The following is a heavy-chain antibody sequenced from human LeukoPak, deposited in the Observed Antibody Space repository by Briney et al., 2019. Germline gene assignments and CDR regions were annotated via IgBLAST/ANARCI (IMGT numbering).Heavy chain of an antibody. D-gene: IGHD7-27*01. Sequence: PGGSLRLSCAASEFTFSSYSMNWVRQAPGKGLEWVSYISSSYSTIYYADSVKGRFTISRDNAKNSLYLQMNSLRAEDTAVYYCARDPETNWGWDFDSWGQGTLVTVSS. CDR1: EFTFSSYS. CDR2: ISSSYSTI. J-gene: IGHJ4*02. V-gene: IGHV3-48*01. CDR3: ARDPETNWGWDFDS.